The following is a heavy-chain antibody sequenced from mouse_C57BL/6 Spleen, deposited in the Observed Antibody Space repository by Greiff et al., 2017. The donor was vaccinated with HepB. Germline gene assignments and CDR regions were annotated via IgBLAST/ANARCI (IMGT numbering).Heavy chain of an antibody. CDR2: ISYSGST. CDR1: GYSITSGYD. J-gene: IGHJ3*01. Sequence: EVKLQESGPGMVKPSQSLSLTCTVTGYSITSGYDWHWIRHFPGNKLEWMGYISYSGSTNYNPSLKSRISITHDTPKNHFFLKLKSVTTEDTATYYCARDRADGYSAWFAYWGQGTLVTVSA. CDR3: ARDRADGYSAWFAY. V-gene: IGHV3-1*01. D-gene: IGHD2-3*01.